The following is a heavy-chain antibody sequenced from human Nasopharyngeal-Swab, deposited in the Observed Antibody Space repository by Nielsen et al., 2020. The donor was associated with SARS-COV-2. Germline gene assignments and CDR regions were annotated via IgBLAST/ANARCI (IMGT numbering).Heavy chain of an antibody. Sequence: ASVKVSCKASGYTFTGYYMHWVRQAPGQGLEWMGRINPNSGGTNYAQKFQGRVTMTRDTSISTAYMELSRLRSDDTAVYYCARATIFGVVIIGPTTGMDVWGKGTTVTVSS. V-gene: IGHV1-2*06. CDR3: ARATIFGVVIIGPTTGMDV. D-gene: IGHD3-3*01. J-gene: IGHJ6*04. CDR1: GYTFTGYY. CDR2: INPNSGGT.